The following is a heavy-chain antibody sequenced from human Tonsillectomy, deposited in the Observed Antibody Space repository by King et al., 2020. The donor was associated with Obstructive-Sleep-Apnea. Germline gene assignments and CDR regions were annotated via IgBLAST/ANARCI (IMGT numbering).Heavy chain of an antibody. CDR1: GGSISSGGYY. CDR2: IYYSGST. D-gene: IGHD3-22*01. Sequence: VQLQESGPGLVKPSQTLSLTCTVSGGSISSGGYYWSWIRQPPGKGLEWIGYIYYSGSTYYNPSLKSRVIISVDTAKNQFSLKLSSVTAADTAVYYCARQSGSSGYYGMDVWGQGTTVTVSS. J-gene: IGHJ6*02. V-gene: IGHV4-31*03. CDR3: ARQSGSSGYYGMDV.